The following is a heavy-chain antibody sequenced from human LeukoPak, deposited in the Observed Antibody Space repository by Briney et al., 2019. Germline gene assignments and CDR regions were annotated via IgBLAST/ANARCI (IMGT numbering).Heavy chain of an antibody. D-gene: IGHD2-15*01. V-gene: IGHV1-2*02. CDR1: GYTFTGYY. J-gene: IGHJ6*03. Sequence: ASVKVSCKASGYTFTGYYMHWVRQAPGQGLEWMGWINPNSGGTNYAQKFQGRVTMTRDTSISTAYMELSRLRSDDTAVYYCAVAWHYYYYMDVWGKGTTVTVSS. CDR3: AVAWHYYYYMDV. CDR2: INPNSGGT.